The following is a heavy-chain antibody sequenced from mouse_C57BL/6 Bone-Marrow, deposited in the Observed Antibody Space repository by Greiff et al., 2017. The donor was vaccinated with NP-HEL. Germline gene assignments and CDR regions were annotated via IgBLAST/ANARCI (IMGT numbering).Heavy chain of an antibody. J-gene: IGHJ1*03. CDR3: AKTIYYDYDWYFDV. CDR1: GYTFTDYY. CDR2: IYPGSGNT. V-gene: IGHV1-76*01. D-gene: IGHD2-4*01. Sequence: QVQLPPPGAELVRPGASVKLSCKASGYTFTDYYINWVKQRPGQGLEWIARIYPGSGNTYDPEKFKGKATLTADKSSSTAYMQLSSLTSEDSAVYFCAKTIYYDYDWYFDVWGTGTTVTVSS.